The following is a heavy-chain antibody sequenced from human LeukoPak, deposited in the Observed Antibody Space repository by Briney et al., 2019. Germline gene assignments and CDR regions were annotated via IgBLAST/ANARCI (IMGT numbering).Heavy chain of an antibody. CDR3: AGGDRRRYCSSPNGPTGFDP. D-gene: IGHD2-2*01. V-gene: IGHV4-30-4*08. CDR1: GDSIRNGDYY. CDR2: IYYSGST. Sequence: SETLSLTCTVSGDSIRNGDYYWSWIRQPPGKGLEWIGYIYYSGSTYHNPSLKSRVTISVDTSKNQFSLKLSSVTAADTAVYYLAGGDRRRYCSSPNGPTGFDPWGQGTLVTVSS. J-gene: IGHJ5*02.